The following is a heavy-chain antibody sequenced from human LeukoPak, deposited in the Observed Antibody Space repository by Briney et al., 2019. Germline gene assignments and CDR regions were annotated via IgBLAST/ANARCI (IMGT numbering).Heavy chain of an antibody. CDR3: ARERLRPELRYFDSGWFDP. V-gene: IGHV3-30*04. CDR1: GFTFSSYA. Sequence: GRSLRLSCAASGFTFSSYAMHWVRQAPGKGLEWVAVISYDGSNKYYADSVKGRFTISRDNSKNTLYLQMNSLRAEDTAVYYCARERLRPELRYFDSGWFDPWGQGTLVTVSS. J-gene: IGHJ5*02. D-gene: IGHD3-9*01. CDR2: ISYDGSNK.